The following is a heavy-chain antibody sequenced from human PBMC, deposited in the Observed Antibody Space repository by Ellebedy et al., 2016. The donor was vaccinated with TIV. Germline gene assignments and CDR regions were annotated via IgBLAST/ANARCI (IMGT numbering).Heavy chain of an antibody. CDR1: GFTFGNYA. CDR3: AKVQYYGTGSHLPAN. J-gene: IGHJ4*01. Sequence: PGGSLRLSCAASGFTFGNYAMHWVRQTPGKGLEWVAVISYDGRSKYYSDSVRGRFTLSRDNSNDALYLQMDSLGTEDTAVYYCAKVQYYGTGSHLPANWGHGTLVTVSS. D-gene: IGHD3-10*01. CDR2: ISYDGRSK. V-gene: IGHV3-30*18.